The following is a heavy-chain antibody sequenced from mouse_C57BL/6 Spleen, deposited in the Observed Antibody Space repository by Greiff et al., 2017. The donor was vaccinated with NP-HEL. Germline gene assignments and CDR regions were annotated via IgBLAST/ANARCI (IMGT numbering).Heavy chain of an antibody. CDR2: ISSGGDYI. CDR3: TRVANEGYYFDY. CDR1: GFTFSSYA. Sequence: EVQGVESGEGLVKPGGSLKLSCAASGFTFSSYAMSWVRQTPEKRLEWVAYISSGGDYIYYADTVKGRFTISRDNAWNTLYLQMSSLKSEDTARYYCTRVANEGYYFDYWGQGTTLTVSS. J-gene: IGHJ2*01. V-gene: IGHV5-9-1*02. D-gene: IGHD1-2*01.